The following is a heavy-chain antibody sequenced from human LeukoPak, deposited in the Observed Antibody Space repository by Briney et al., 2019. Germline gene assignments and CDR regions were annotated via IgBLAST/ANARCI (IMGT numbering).Heavy chain of an antibody. CDR2: ISAYNGNT. D-gene: IGHD2-21*01. V-gene: IGHV1-18*01. CDR1: GYTFTSYG. CDR3: ARDDCGGDCYDY. J-gene: IGHJ4*02. Sequence: ASVKVSCKASGYTFTSYGISWVRQAPGQGLEWMGWISAYNGNTKYVQKLQGRVTMTTDTSTSTAYMELRSLRSDDTAVYYCARDDCGGDCYDYWGQGTLVTVSS.